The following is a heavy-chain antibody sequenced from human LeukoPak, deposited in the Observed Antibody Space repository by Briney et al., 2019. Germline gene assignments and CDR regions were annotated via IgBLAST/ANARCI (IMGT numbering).Heavy chain of an antibody. Sequence: ASVKVSCKTSGYTSSSYGITWVRQAPGQGLEWMGWITAYNGNTNYAQMFQGRVTMTADTSTGTAYMELRSLRSDDTAVYYCARDVRWYCSSTSCQGGYFDYWGQGTLVTVSS. CDR2: ITAYNGNT. D-gene: IGHD2-2*01. CDR1: GYTSSSYG. V-gene: IGHV1-18*01. CDR3: ARDVRWYCSSTSCQGGYFDY. J-gene: IGHJ4*02.